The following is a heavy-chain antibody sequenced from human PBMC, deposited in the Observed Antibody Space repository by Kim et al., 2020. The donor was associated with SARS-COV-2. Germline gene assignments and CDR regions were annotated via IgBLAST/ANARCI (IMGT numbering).Heavy chain of an antibody. Sequence: SETLSLTCAVYGGSFSGYYWSWIRQPPGKGLEWIGEINHSGSTNYNPSLKSRVTISVDTSKNQFSLKLSSVTAADTAVYYCARGQWLEPAAFDIWGQGTMVTVSS. V-gene: IGHV4-34*01. J-gene: IGHJ3*02. CDR3: ARGQWLEPAAFDI. CDR2: INHSGST. CDR1: GGSFSGYY. D-gene: IGHD6-19*01.